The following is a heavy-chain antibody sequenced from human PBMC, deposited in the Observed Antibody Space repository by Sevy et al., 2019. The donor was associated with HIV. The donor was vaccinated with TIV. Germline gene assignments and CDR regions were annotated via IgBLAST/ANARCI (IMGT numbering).Heavy chain of an antibody. CDR2: LNGDRT. D-gene: IGHD2-21*02. CDR3: VKEETAPYFDC. V-gene: IGHV3-23*01. Sequence: GGSLRLSCAASRFTFSTYAMHWVRQAPGKGLEWVAALNGDRTYYAGSVKGRFTISRDNPKNTVYLQVNSLRVEDTALYYCVKEETAPYFDCWGQGTLVTVSS. J-gene: IGHJ4*02. CDR1: RFTFSTYA.